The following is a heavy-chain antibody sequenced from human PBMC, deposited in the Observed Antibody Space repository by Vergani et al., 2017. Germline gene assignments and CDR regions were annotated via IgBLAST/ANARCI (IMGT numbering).Heavy chain of an antibody. CDR1: GGSISSYY. CDR3: ASHDDFWSGYYSI. J-gene: IGHJ4*02. Sequence: QVQLQESGPGLVKPSETLSLTCTVSGGSISSYYWSWIRQPPGKGLEWIGYIYYSGSTNYNPSLKSRVTISVDTSKNQFSLKLSSVTAADTAVYYCASHDDFWSGYYSIWGQGTLVTVSS. V-gene: IGHV4-59*08. D-gene: IGHD3-3*01. CDR2: IYYSGST.